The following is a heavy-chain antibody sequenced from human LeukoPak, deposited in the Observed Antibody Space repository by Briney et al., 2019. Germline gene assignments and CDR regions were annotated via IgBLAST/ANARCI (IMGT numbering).Heavy chain of an antibody. Sequence: PSETLSLTCTVSGGSISSGDYYWSWIRQPAGKGLEWIGYIYYSGSTYYNPSLKSRVTISVDTSKNQFSLKLSSVTAADTAVYYCARSIAALPLDLWGRGTLVTVSS. CDR2: IYYSGST. V-gene: IGHV4-30-4*01. CDR1: GGSISSGDYY. CDR3: ARSIAALPLDL. D-gene: IGHD6-6*01. J-gene: IGHJ2*01.